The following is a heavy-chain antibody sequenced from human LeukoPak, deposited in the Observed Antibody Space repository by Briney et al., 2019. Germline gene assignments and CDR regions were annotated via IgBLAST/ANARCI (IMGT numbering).Heavy chain of an antibody. D-gene: IGHD3-22*01. J-gene: IGHJ4*02. Sequence: ASVKVSCKASGYTFTGYYMHWVRQAPGQGLEWMGWINPNSGGTNYAQKFQGRVTMTRDTSISTAYMELSRLRSDDTAVYYCARATGGKYYYDSSGYYLNWGQGTLVTVSS. CDR3: ARATGGKYYYDSSGYYLN. CDR2: INPNSGGT. V-gene: IGHV1-2*02. CDR1: GYTFTGYY.